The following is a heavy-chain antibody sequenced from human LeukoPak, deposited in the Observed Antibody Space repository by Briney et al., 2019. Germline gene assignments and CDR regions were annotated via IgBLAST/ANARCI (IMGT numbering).Heavy chain of an antibody. CDR2: ISSSSSYI. CDR3: ASFVAARIYWYFDL. D-gene: IGHD6-6*01. J-gene: IGHJ2*01. Sequence: PGGSLRLSCAASGFTFSSYSMNWVRQAPGKGLEWVSSISSSSSYIYYADSVKGRFTISRDNAKNSLYLQMNSLRAEDTAVYYCASFVAARIYWYFDLWGRGTLVTVSS. V-gene: IGHV3-21*01. CDR1: GFTFSSYS.